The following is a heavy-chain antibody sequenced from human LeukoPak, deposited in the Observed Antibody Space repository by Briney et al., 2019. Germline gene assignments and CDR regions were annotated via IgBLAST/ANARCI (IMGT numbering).Heavy chain of an antibody. D-gene: IGHD3-22*01. Sequence: PGGSLRLSCAASGFTFRNYAMTWVRQAPGKGLEWVSAISGGSGTYFADSVKGRFTISRDNSENTVYLQMNSLRAEDTAVYHCAKKGGYDSSGYLPLEYWGQGTLVTVSS. CDR2: ISGGSGT. J-gene: IGHJ4*02. CDR3: AKKGGYDSSGYLPLEY. CDR1: GFTFRNYA. V-gene: IGHV3-23*01.